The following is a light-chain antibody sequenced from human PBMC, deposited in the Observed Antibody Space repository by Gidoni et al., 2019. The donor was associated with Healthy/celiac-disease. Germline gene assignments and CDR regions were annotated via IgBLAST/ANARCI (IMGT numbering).Light chain of an antibody. CDR3: QKYNNWPPGLT. J-gene: IGKJ4*01. V-gene: IGKV3-15*01. CDR2: GSS. CDR1: QSVSSN. Sequence: EIVMTQSPATLSVSPGERATLSCRASQSVSSNLDWYQQKPGQAPRLLIYGSSTRATGIPARFSGSGSGTEFTLTISSLQSEDFAVYYGQKYNNWPPGLTFGGGTKVEIK.